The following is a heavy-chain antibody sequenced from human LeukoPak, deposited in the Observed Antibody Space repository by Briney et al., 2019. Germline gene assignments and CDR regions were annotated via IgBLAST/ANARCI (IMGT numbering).Heavy chain of an antibody. CDR3: AGVVPAAIRLFDY. V-gene: IGHV4-39*01. J-gene: IGHJ4*02. CDR1: GGPISSSSYY. D-gene: IGHD2-2*02. Sequence: PSGTLSLTCTVSGGPISSSSYYWGWIRQPPGKGLEWIGSIYYSGSTYYNPSLKSRVTISVDTSKNQFSLKLSSVTAADTAVYYCAGVVPAAIRLFDYWGQGTLVTVSS. CDR2: IYYSGST.